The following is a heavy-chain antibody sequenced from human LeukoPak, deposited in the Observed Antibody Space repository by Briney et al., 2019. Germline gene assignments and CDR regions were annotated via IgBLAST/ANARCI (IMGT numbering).Heavy chain of an antibody. CDR2: IYWTDDK. V-gene: IGHV2-5*01. J-gene: IGHJ5*02. CDR1: GFSLSTSGVG. CDR3: VHAITIFGVPRENWFDP. Sequence: SGPTLVNPTQTLTLTCTFSGFSLSTSGVGVGWIRQPPGKALEWLALIYWTDDKRYSPSLKSRLTIAKGTSKNQVVLIMTNMDPVDTATYYCVHAITIFGVPRENWFDPWGQGTLVTVSS. D-gene: IGHD3-3*01.